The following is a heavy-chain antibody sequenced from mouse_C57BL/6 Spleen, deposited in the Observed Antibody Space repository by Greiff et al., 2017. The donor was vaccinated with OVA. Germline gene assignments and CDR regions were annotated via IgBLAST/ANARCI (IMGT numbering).Heavy chain of an antibody. CDR1: GFTFSSYT. CDR2: ISGGGGNT. Sequence: EVQGVESGGGLVKPGGSLKLSCAASGFTFSSYTMSWVRQTPEKRLEWVATISGGGGNTYYPDSVKGRFTISRDNAKNTLYLQMSSLRSEDTALYYCARQHYYGSSYFDYWGQGTTLTVSS. D-gene: IGHD1-1*01. CDR3: ARQHYYGSSYFDY. J-gene: IGHJ2*01. V-gene: IGHV5-9*01.